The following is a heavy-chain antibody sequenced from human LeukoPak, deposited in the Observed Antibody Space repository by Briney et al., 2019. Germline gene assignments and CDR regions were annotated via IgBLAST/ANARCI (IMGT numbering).Heavy chain of an antibody. J-gene: IGHJ4*02. CDR3: ARVDYSNSLFDY. CDR1: AGSVSSASYY. Sequence: ASDTLSLTCTVSAGSVSSASYYWSWIRRPPGRGLQWIGYIYYSGSTNYNPSLKSRVTISVDTSKNQFSLKLSSVTAADTAVYYCARVDYSNSLFDYWGQGTLVTVSS. V-gene: IGHV4-61*01. D-gene: IGHD4-11*01. CDR2: IYYSGST.